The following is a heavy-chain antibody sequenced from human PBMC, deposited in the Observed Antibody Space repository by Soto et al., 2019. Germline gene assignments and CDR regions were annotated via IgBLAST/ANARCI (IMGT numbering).Heavy chain of an antibody. V-gene: IGHV2-5*02. CDR1: GFSLRTTRVG. J-gene: IGHJ4*02. CDR2: IYWDDDK. CDR3: AHTLVAGLGYYFDY. Sequence: QITLKESGPTLVKPTQTLTLTCTFSGFSLRTTRVGVGWIRQPPGKALEWLALIYWDDDKRYSPFLKSRLTITKDTSKNQVVLTMTNMDPMDTATYFCAHTLVAGLGYYFDYWGQGTLVTVSS. D-gene: IGHD6-19*01.